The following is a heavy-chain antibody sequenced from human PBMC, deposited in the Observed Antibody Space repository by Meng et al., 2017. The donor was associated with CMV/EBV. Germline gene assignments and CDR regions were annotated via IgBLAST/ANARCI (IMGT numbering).Heavy chain of an antibody. D-gene: IGHD2-2*01. CDR1: GGSVSSGSYY. CDR2: IYYSGST. J-gene: IGHJ5*02. CDR3: ARCVVVPAAHATPRIWFDP. V-gene: IGHV4-61*01. Sequence: SKTLSLTCTVSGGSVSSGSYYWSWIRQPPGKGLEWIGYIYYSGSTNYNPSLKSRVTISVDTSKNQFSLKLSSVTAADTAVYYCARCVVVPAAHATPRIWFDPWGQGTLVTVSS.